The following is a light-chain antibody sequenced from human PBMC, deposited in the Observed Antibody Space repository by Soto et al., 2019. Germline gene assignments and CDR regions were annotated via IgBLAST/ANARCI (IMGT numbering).Light chain of an antibody. CDR3: SSYTSSRTFL. V-gene: IGLV2-14*01. J-gene: IGLJ1*01. CDR1: SSDVGGYNY. CDR2: EVS. Sequence: QSVLTQPASVSGSPGQSITISCTGTSSDVGGYNYVSWYQQHPGKAPKLMIYEVSDRPSGVSNRFSGSKSGNTASLTISGLQAEDEADYYCSSYTSSRTFLFGTGTNVNGL.